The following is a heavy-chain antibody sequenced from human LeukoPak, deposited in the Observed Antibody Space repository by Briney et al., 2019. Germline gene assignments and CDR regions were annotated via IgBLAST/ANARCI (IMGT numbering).Heavy chain of an antibody. J-gene: IGHJ3*02. CDR2: IYHSGST. Sequence: TLSLTCTVSGGSISSGGYYWSWIRQPPGKGLEWIGYIYHSGSTYYNPSLTSRVTISVDRSKNQFSLKLSSVTAADTAVYYCARGSLDSSGYYYVWGAFDIWGQGTMVTVSS. D-gene: IGHD3-22*01. CDR1: GGSISSGGYY. V-gene: IGHV4-30-2*01. CDR3: ARGSLDSSGYYYVWGAFDI.